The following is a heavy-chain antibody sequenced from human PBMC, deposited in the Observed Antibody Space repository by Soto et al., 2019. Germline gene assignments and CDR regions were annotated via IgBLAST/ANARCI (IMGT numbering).Heavy chain of an antibody. CDR3: ARGAQYQLLWSLNYYFDY. V-gene: IGHV4-59*01. CDR1: ADSISSYS. CDR2: MFYSGST. J-gene: IGHJ4*02. Sequence: QVQLQESGPGLVKPSETLSLTCSVSADSISSYSWSWIRQSPGKGLEWIGYMFYSGSTNYNPSLKSRVTISLDTSKNQFSLRLTSVTAADTAVYYCARGAQYQLLWSLNYYFDYWGQGTLVTVSS. D-gene: IGHD2-2*01.